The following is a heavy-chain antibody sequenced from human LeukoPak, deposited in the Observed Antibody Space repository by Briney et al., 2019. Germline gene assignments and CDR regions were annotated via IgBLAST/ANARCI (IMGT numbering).Heavy chain of an antibody. Sequence: SETLSLTCTVSGGSISSSSYYWGWIRQPPGKGLEWIVSIYYSGSTYYNPSLKSRVTISVDTSKNQFSLKLSSVTAADTAVYYCARLENYYDSSGYYPRFDYWGQGTLVTVSS. CDR2: IYYSGST. CDR3: ARLENYYDSSGYYPRFDY. J-gene: IGHJ4*02. D-gene: IGHD3-22*01. CDR1: GGSISSSSYY. V-gene: IGHV4-39*01.